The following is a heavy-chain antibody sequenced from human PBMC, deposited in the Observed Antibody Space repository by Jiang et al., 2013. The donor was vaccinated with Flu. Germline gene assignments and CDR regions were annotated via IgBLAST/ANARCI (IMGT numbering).Heavy chain of an antibody. V-gene: IGHV1-2*02. D-gene: IGHD3-16*01. Sequence: SGAEVKKPGTSVKVTCKTSGYTFNDYYIHWVRQAPGEGPEWVGWINPKNGDTHYAPNFQGRVTMTRDTSIATAYMELNSLRSGDTAVYYCVNGLTKRRGFAYLSVWGQGTMVTVSS. CDR2: INPKNGDT. CDR1: GYTFNDYY. CDR3: VNGLTKRRGFAYLSV. J-gene: IGHJ3*01.